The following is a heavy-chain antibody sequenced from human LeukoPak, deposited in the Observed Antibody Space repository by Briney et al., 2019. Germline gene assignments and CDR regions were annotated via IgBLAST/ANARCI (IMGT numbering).Heavy chain of an antibody. V-gene: IGHV3-9*01. J-gene: IGHJ4*02. CDR2: ISWNSGSI. CDR3: AKGPGTAMVTPFDY. Sequence: GISWNSGSIGYADSVKGRFTISRDNAKNSLYLQMNSLRAEDTALYYCAKGPGTAMVTPFDYWGQGTLVTVSS. D-gene: IGHD5-18*01.